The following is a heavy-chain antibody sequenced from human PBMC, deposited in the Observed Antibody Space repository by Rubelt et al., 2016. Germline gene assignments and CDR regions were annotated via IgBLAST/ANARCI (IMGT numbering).Heavy chain of an antibody. D-gene: IGHD3-10*01. CDR3: ARDRGHREDY. Sequence: VQLVESGGGVVQPGRSLRLSCAASGFTFSSYGMHWVRQAPGKGLEWVANIKQDGTEKYYVDSVKGRFTISRDNAKNSLYLQMNCLGSEDTAVYYCARDRGHREDYWGQGTLVTVSS. J-gene: IGHJ4*02. CDR1: GFTFSSYG. CDR2: IKQDGTEK. V-gene: IGHV3-7*01.